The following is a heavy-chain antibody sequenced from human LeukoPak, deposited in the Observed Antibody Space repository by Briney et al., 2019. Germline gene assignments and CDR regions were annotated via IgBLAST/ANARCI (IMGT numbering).Heavy chain of an antibody. CDR1: GGSISSSNW. CDR2: IYHSGSA. Sequence: SETLSLTCAVSGGSISSSNWWSWVRQPPGQGLEWIGEIYHSGSANYNPSLKSRVTISVDKSKNQFSLKLSSVTAADTAVYYCARRPVLLWFGESRNYYYGMDVWGQGTTVTVSS. J-gene: IGHJ6*02. CDR3: ARRPVLLWFGESRNYYYGMDV. D-gene: IGHD3-10*01. V-gene: IGHV4-4*02.